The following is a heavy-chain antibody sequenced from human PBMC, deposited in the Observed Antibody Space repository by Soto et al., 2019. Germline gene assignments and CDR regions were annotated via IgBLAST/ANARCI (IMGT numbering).Heavy chain of an antibody. D-gene: IGHD6-13*01. CDR2: VYNSGST. CDR3: ARYRREAVAGYTLDN. Sequence: SETLSLTCTVSGGSISSNYWTWIRQPPGKGLEWIGYVYNSGSTNYNPSLKSRVTISEDTSKSQFSLKVNSMTAAGTAVYYCARYRREAVAGYTLDNWGQGILVTVSS. CDR1: GGSISSNY. J-gene: IGHJ4*02. V-gene: IGHV4-59*01.